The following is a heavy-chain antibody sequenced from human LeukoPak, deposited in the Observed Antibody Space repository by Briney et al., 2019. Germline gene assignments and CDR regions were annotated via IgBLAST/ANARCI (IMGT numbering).Heavy chain of an antibody. J-gene: IGHJ6*02. V-gene: IGHV1-2*04. Sequence: ASVKVSCKASGYTFTGYYMHWVRQAPGQGLEWMRWINPNSGGTNYAQKFQGWVTMTRDTSISTAYMELSRLRSDDTAVYYCARGLRSYYIVGGFYYGMDVWGQGTTVTVSS. CDR1: GYTFTGYY. CDR2: INPNSGGT. D-gene: IGHD3-10*01. CDR3: ARGLRSYYIVGGFYYGMDV.